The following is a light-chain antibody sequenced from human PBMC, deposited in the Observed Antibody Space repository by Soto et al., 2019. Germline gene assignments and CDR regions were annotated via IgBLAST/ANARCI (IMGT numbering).Light chain of an antibody. V-gene: IGKV3-15*01. CDR1: QSLSNS. CDR2: GVS. Sequence: EIVLTQSPGTLSLSPGEIATLSFRASQSLSNSELAWYQQKPGQAPRLLISGVSNRATGIPARFSGTGSGTEFTLTISSLQSEDFALYYCQQYNDWPLTFGQGTKVDI. J-gene: IGKJ1*01. CDR3: QQYNDWPLT.